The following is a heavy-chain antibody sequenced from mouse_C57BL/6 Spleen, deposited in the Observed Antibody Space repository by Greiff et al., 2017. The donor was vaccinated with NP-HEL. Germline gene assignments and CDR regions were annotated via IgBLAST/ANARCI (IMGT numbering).Heavy chain of an antibody. D-gene: IGHD1-1*01. Sequence: QVQLKQSGPGLVQPSQSLSITCTVSGFSLTSYGVHWVRQSPGKGLEWLGVIWSGGSTDYNAAFISRLSISKDNSKSQVFFKMNSLQADDTAIYYCARNRVVAPMDYWGQGTSVTVSS. CDR1: GFSLTSYG. CDR3: ARNRVVAPMDY. V-gene: IGHV2-2*01. J-gene: IGHJ4*01. CDR2: IWSGGST.